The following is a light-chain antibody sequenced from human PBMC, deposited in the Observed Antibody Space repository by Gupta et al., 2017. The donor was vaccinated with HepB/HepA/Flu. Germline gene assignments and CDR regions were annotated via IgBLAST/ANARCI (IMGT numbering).Light chain of an antibody. V-gene: IGLV1-40*01. CDR1: SSNIGAGYD. CDR3: QSYDSSLREV. Sequence: QSVLTPPPSASGAPGQRVTISCTGSSSNIGAGYDVHWYQQLPGTAPKLLIYGNSNRPSGVPDRFSGSKSGTSASLAITGLQAEDEADYYCQSYDSSLREVFGGGTKLTVL. CDR2: GNS. J-gene: IGLJ2*01.